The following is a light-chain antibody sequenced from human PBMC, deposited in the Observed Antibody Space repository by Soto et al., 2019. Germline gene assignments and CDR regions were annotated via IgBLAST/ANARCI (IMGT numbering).Light chain of an antibody. CDR1: SSDVGGYNY. V-gene: IGLV1-44*01. J-gene: IGLJ2*01. CDR3: AAWDDSLTVV. Sequence: QSALTQPASVSGSPGQSITISCTGTSSDVGGYNYVSWYQQLPGTAPKLLIYSNNQRPSGVPDRFSGSKSGTSASLAISGLQSEDEADYYCAAWDDSLTVVFGGGTKLTVL. CDR2: SNN.